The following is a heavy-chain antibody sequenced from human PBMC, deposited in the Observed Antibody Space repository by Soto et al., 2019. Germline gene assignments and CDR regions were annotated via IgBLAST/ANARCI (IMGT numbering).Heavy chain of an antibody. CDR3: ARPRSKSSSGFDL. CDR1: GFTFSNHW. CDR2: VNEEGTIT. D-gene: IGHD6-6*01. J-gene: IGHJ3*01. V-gene: IGHV3-74*01. Sequence: EVQLVESGGGLVQPGGSLRLSCVASGFTFSNHWMHWVRQSPGKGLSGVSRVNEEGTITDYADVVEGRFTISRDNAKNTLSLQMNNLRAEDTALYYCARPRSKSSSGFDLWGQGTMVTVSS.